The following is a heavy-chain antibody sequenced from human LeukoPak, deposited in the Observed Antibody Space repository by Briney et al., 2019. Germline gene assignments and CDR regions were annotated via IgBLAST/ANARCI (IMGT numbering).Heavy chain of an antibody. J-gene: IGHJ5*02. CDR2: ISAYNGNT. CDR1: GYTFTSYG. Sequence: GASVKVSCKASGYTFTSYGISWVRQAPGQGLEWMGWISAYNGNTNYAQKLQGRVTMTTGTSTSTAYMELRSLRSDDTAVYYCARDFDYGDYEYWFDPWGQGTLVTVSS. V-gene: IGHV1-18*01. D-gene: IGHD4-17*01. CDR3: ARDFDYGDYEYWFDP.